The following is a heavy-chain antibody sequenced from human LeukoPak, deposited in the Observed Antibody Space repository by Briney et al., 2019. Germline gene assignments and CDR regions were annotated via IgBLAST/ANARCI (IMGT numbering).Heavy chain of an antibody. J-gene: IGHJ5*02. CDR2: IYGGNGNT. V-gene: IGHV1-3*01. CDR1: GYTFTSYA. CDR3: ARDWAETPNWFDP. Sequence: ASVKVSCKASGYTFTSYAMHWVRQAPGQRLEWMGWIYGGNGNTKYSQKFQGRVTITADESTSTAYMELSSLRSEDTAVYYCARDWAETPNWFDPWGQGTLVTVSS. D-gene: IGHD2-15*01.